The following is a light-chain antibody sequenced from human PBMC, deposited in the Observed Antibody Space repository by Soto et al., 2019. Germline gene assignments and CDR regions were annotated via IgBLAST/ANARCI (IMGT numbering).Light chain of an antibody. CDR2: GAS. CDR1: QSLTGSF. J-gene: IGKJ3*01. CDR3: QQYNNWPPFT. V-gene: IGKV3-20*01. Sequence: ETVLTQSPGTLSLSPGERATLSCRASQSLTGSFLAWYQQKPGQAPKVLIYGASNRATGIPDRFSGSGSGTDFTLTISRLEPEDFAVYYCQQYNNWPPFTFGPGTKVDIK.